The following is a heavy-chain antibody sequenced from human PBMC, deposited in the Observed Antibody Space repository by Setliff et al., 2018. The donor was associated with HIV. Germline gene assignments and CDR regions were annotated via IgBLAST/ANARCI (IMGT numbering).Heavy chain of an antibody. CDR3: ARGHLDYDYWEDIVGHWFDP. J-gene: IGHJ5*02. CDR1: GYTFTSYA. D-gene: IGHD3-3*01. V-gene: IGHV1-3*01. CDR2: VNAGNGYT. Sequence: GASVKVSCKASGYTFTSYAMHWVRQAPGQRLEWMGWVNAGNGYTKYSQKFQGRVTITRDTSTGTAYMELRSLRSDDTAVYYCARGHLDYDYWEDIVGHWFDPWGQGTLVTVSS.